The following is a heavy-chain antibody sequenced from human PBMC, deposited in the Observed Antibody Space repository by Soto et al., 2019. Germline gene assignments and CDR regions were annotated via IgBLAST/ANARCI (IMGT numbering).Heavy chain of an antibody. CDR1: GYTFTSHY. Sequence: ASVKVSCKASGYTFTSHYMHWVRQAPGQGLEWMGVINPSDGGTSYAQKFQGRVTMARAASTSTVYMELRSLRSEDTAVYYCARDGSTVETAMVSQYYYGMDVWGQGTTVTVSS. J-gene: IGHJ6*02. V-gene: IGHV1-46*01. D-gene: IGHD5-18*01. CDR2: INPSDGGT. CDR3: ARDGSTVETAMVSQYYYGMDV.